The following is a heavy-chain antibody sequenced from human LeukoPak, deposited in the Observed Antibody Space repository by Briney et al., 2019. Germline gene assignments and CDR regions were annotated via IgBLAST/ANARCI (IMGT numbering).Heavy chain of an antibody. D-gene: IGHD1-26*01. CDR1: GGSISNGDSY. CDR2: IHYSGST. V-gene: IGHV4-30-4*01. CDR3: ARQWSSGSYLNWFDP. J-gene: IGHJ5*02. Sequence: PSQTLSLTCTVSGGSISNGDSYWTWVRQPPGKGLEYIVYIHYSGSTHYNPSLKSRVTIAIDTSKMQFSLRLSSVTAADTAVYYCARQWSSGSYLNWFDPWGQGTLVTVSS.